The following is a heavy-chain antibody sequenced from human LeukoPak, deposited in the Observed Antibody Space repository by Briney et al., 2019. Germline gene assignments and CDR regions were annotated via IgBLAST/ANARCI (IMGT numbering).Heavy chain of an antibody. CDR3: ARGIYSGSEGGHLGAFDI. CDR1: GYTFTSYG. D-gene: IGHD1-26*01. CDR2: ISAYNGNT. V-gene: IGHV1-18*01. J-gene: IGHJ3*02. Sequence: ASVKVSCKASGYTFTSYGISWVRQAPGQGLEWMGWISAYNGNTNYAQKLQGRVTMTTDTSTSTAYMELRSLRSDDTAVYYCARGIYSGSEGGHLGAFDIWGQGTMVTVSS.